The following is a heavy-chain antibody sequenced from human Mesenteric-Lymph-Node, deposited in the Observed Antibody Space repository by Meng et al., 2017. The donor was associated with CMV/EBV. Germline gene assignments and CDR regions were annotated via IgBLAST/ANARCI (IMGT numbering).Heavy chain of an antibody. CDR2: IKQDGSEK. V-gene: IGHV3-7*01. D-gene: IGHD3-3*01. CDR3: ALRGYWNYDFWSGYYTVDYYYGMDV. J-gene: IGHJ6*02. Sequence: GGSLRLSCAASGFTFSSYWMSWVRQAPGKGLERVANIKQDGSEKYYVDSVKGRFTISRDNAKNSLYLQMNSLRAEDTAVYYCALRGYWNYDFWSGYYTVDYYYGMDVWGQGTTVTVSS. CDR1: GFTFSSYW.